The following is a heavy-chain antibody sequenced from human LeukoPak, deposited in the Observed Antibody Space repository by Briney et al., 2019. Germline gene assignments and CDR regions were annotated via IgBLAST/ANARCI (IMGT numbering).Heavy chain of an antibody. Sequence: PGGSLRLSCAASGFTFSTSWMIWVRQAPGKGLEWVANTKEDGSEKYYVGSVKGRFTISRDNAKNSLYLQMNSLRAEDTAVYYCASGYYSGWYIPYYWGQGTLVTVSS. V-gene: IGHV3-7*01. CDR3: ASGYYSGWYIPYY. J-gene: IGHJ4*02. CDR2: TKEDGSEK. CDR1: GFTFSTSW. D-gene: IGHD6-19*01.